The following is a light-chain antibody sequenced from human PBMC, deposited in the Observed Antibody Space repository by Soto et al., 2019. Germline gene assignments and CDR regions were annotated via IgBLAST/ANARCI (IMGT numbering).Light chain of an antibody. CDR2: GAS. Sequence: EIVWTQSPGTLSLSPGERATLSCRASQSVSSSFLAWYQQKPGQAPRLLIYGASSRATGIPDRFSGSGSGTDFTLTFSRLEPEDVAVYYCQQYGSSPLTFGGGTKVEIK. J-gene: IGKJ4*01. V-gene: IGKV3-20*01. CDR1: QSVSSSF. CDR3: QQYGSSPLT.